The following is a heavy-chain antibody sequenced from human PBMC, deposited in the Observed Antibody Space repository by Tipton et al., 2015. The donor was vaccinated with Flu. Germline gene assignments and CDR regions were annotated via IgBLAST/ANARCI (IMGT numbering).Heavy chain of an antibody. CDR3: ASANYYDSSGFFPLI. D-gene: IGHD3-22*01. CDR2: IYHNGYT. J-gene: IGHJ3*02. CDR1: SGSVSSASYY. Sequence: TLSLTCNVSSGSVSSASYYWSWIRQPPGKGLEYIGYIYHNGYTNYNPSLKSRVTISFDTSRNQFSLRLSSVTAADTAVYYCASANYYDSSGFFPLIWGQGTMVTVSS. V-gene: IGHV4-61*01.